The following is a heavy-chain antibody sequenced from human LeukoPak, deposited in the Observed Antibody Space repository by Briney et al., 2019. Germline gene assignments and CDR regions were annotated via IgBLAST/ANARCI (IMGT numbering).Heavy chain of an antibody. J-gene: IGHJ4*02. CDR2: FDPEDGET. D-gene: IGHD4-17*01. Sequence: ASVKVSCTVSGYTLTELSMHWVRQAPGKGLEWMGGFDPEDGETIYAQKFQGRVTMTEDTSTDTAYMELSSLRSEDTAVYYCATMTTVTPNFDYWGQGTLVTVSS. CDR1: GYTLTELS. CDR3: ATMTTVTPNFDY. V-gene: IGHV1-24*01.